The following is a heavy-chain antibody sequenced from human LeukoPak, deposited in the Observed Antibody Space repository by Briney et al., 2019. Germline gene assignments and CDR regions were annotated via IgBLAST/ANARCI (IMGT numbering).Heavy chain of an antibody. D-gene: IGHD1-26*01. Sequence: SVRVSCKASGFTFTSSAMQWVRQARGQRLEWIGWIVVGSGNTNYAQKFQERVTITRDMSTSTAYMELSSLRSEDTAVYYCAADLYSGSYLEYNWFDPWGQGTLVTVSS. J-gene: IGHJ5*02. CDR3: AADLYSGSYLEYNWFDP. V-gene: IGHV1-58*02. CDR1: GFTFTSSA. CDR2: IVVGSGNT.